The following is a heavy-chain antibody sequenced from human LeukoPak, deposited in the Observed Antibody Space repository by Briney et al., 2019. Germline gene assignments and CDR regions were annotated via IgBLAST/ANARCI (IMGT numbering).Heavy chain of an antibody. CDR1: GGSISSGDYY. D-gene: IGHD6-13*01. CDR2: IYYSGST. J-gene: IGHJ3*02. V-gene: IGHV4-30-4*01. Sequence: SETLSLTCTVSGGSISSGDYYWSWIRQPPGKGLEWIGYIYYSGSTYYNPSLKSRVTISVDTSKNQFSLKLSSVTAADTAVYYCARGYSSSWYRDAFDIWGQGTMVTVSS. CDR3: ARGYSSSWYRDAFDI.